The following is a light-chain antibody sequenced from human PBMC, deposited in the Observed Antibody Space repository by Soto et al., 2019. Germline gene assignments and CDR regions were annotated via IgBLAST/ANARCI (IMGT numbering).Light chain of an antibody. CDR1: HSVSSN. J-gene: IGKJ5*01. V-gene: IGKV3-15*01. Sequence: EIVMTQSPATLSVSPGERATLSCRASHSVSSNLAWYQQKPGQAPRLLIYGASTRATGIPARFSGSGSGTEFTLTISSLQSEDFAVYYCQQYNNWPPGVTFGQGTRLEIK. CDR2: GAS. CDR3: QQYNNWPPGVT.